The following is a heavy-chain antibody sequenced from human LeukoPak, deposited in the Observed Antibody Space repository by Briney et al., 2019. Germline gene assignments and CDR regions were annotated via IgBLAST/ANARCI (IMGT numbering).Heavy chain of an antibody. CDR2: ISDSGIST. CDR1: GCTFSSFA. V-gene: IGHV3-23*01. CDR3: AKDRYESGWRLNDY. D-gene: IGHD6-19*01. Sequence: PGGSLRLSCAASGCTFSSFAMNWVRQAPGKGLESVSGISDSGISTYYADSVRGRFIISRDNSKNTLYLQMNSLRAEDTAVYYCAKDRYESGWRLNDYWGQGTLVAVSS. J-gene: IGHJ4*02.